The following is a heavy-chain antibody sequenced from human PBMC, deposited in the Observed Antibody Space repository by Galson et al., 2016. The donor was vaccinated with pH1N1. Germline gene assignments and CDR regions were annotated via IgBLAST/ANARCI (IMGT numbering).Heavy chain of an antibody. CDR3: AHREVMITNAFDF. J-gene: IGHJ3*01. CDR1: GFSLNSSGMG. Sequence: PALVKPTQTLTLTCTFSGFSLNSSGMGVGWIRQPPGKALEWLALIYWDDDKRYSPSLKTRLTINKDTSKNQVVLMMTNMDPVDTATYYCAHREVMITNAFDFWGQATMVTVAS. D-gene: IGHD3-16*01. CDR2: IYWDDDK. V-gene: IGHV2-5*02.